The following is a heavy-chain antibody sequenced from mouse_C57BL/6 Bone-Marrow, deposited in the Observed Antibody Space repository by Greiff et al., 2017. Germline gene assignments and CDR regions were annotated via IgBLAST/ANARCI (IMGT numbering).Heavy chain of an antibody. CDR2: INPNNGGT. D-gene: IGHD1-1*01. Sequence: EVQLQQSGPELVKPGASVKISCKASGYTFTDYYMNWVKQSHGKSLEWIGDINPNNGGTSYNQKFKGKATLTVDKSSSTAYMELRSLTSEDSAVXYCARGEDYGSIHWYFDVWGTGTTVTVSS. CDR3: ARGEDYGSIHWYFDV. V-gene: IGHV1-26*01. J-gene: IGHJ1*03. CDR1: GYTFTDYY.